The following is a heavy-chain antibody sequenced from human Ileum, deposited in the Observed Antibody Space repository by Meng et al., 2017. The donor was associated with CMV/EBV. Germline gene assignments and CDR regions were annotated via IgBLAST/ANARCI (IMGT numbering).Heavy chain of an antibody. D-gene: IGHD3-9*01. V-gene: IGHV1-2*06. J-gene: IGHJ5*02. Sequence: QVQLVQSGADMKKPGAPLKVSCKASGYTFTGYYMHWVRQAPGQGLEWMGRINPDTGGTNYAQKFQGRVTMTRDTSISTAYMELSRLTSDDTAVYFCASTQVRAIWYYIETWGQGTLVTVSS. CDR2: INPDTGGT. CDR3: ASTQVRAIWYYIET. CDR1: GYTFTGYY.